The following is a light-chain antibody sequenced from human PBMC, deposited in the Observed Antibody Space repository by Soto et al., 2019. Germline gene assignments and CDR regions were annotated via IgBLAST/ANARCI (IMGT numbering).Light chain of an antibody. Sequence: DIVLTQSPLSLHVTPGEPASISCRSSQSLLHSNGNISLDWYLQKPGQSPQLLIYLGSIRDSGVPDRFSGSGSGTDFTLKITRVEAEDVGVYYCMQAIQAPRTFGLGTKVEIK. CDR1: QSLLHSNGNIS. V-gene: IGKV2-28*01. CDR2: LGS. CDR3: MQAIQAPRT. J-gene: IGKJ1*01.